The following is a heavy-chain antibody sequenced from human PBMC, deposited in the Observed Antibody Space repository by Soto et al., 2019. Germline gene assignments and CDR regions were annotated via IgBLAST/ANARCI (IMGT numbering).Heavy chain of an antibody. J-gene: IGHJ3*02. CDR2: INAGNGNT. Sequence: ASVKVSCKASGYTFTSYAMHWVRQAPGQRLEWMGWINAGNGNTKYSQKFQGRVTITRDTSASTAYMELSSLRSEDTAVYYCASTDILTGYSLGAFDIWGQGTMVTVSS. CDR3: ASTDILTGYSLGAFDI. V-gene: IGHV1-3*01. D-gene: IGHD3-9*01. CDR1: GYTFTSYA.